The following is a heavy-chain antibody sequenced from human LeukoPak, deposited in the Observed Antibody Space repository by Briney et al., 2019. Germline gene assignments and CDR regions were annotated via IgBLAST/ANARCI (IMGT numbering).Heavy chain of an antibody. CDR2: IVVGSNDT. J-gene: IGHJ4*02. D-gene: IGHD6-13*01. CDR1: GFTLTSSA. V-gene: IGHV1-58*01. CDR3: AAPHSSSWFDF. Sequence: TSVKVSCKASGFTLTSSAVQWVRQARGQRLEWIGWIVVGSNDTNYAQKLQKRVTIARDMSTNTAYMELSSLRSEDTAVYYCAAPHSSSWFDFWGRGTLVTGSS.